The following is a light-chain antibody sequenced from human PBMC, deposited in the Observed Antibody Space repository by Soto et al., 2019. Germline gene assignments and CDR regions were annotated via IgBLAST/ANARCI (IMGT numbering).Light chain of an antibody. CDR1: SSNVGAGYD. CDR3: QSYDNSLTGYV. CDR2: SNN. V-gene: IGLV1-40*01. Sequence: QSVLTHPPSVSGAPGQRFTISCTGTSSNVGAGYDVHWYQHLPGTAPKLLIYSNNNRPSGVPDRFSASKSGASASLAITRLQAEDEADYYCQSYDNSLTGYVFGTGTKVTVL. J-gene: IGLJ1*01.